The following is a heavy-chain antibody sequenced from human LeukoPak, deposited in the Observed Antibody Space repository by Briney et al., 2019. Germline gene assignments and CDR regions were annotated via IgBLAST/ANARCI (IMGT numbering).Heavy chain of an antibody. J-gene: IGHJ4*02. CDR1: GGSFSGYY. D-gene: IGHD3-22*01. CDR3: ARGRGTYYYDSSGYYYVGYFDY. CDR2: INHSGST. Sequence: SETLSLTCAVYGGSFSGYYWSWIRQPPGKGLEWIGEINHSGSTNYNPSLKSRVTISVDTSRNQSSLKLSSVTAADTAVYYCARGRGTYYYDSSGYYYVGYFDYWGQGTLVTVSS. V-gene: IGHV4-34*01.